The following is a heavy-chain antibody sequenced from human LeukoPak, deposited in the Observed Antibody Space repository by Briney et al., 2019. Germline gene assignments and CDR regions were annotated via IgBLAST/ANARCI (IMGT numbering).Heavy chain of an antibody. D-gene: IGHD3-22*01. CDR2: IYHSGHT. Sequence: SETLSLTCTVSGGSISSDYWSWIRQPPGKGLEWIGYIYHSGHTMSNPSLKSRVTISVDTSKNQFSLKLSSVTAADTAVYYCARGHYYDSSGYYFWGQGTLVTVSS. J-gene: IGHJ4*02. CDR3: ARGHYYDSSGYYF. V-gene: IGHV4-59*12. CDR1: GGSISSDY.